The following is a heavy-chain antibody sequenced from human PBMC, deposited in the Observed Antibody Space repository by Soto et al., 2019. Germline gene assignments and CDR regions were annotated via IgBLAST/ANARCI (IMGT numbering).Heavy chain of an antibody. J-gene: IGHJ4*02. Sequence: SETLSLTCSVSGVSISNYYWSWIRQPPGKGLEWIGNMYYSRSTTYNPSLESRVTISVDTSKNQCSLTLSSVTAADTAVYYCARQPGKYCSGTSCYDPFDYWGQGTRVTVSS. CDR2: MYYSRST. CDR3: ARQPGKYCSGTSCYDPFDY. V-gene: IGHV4-59*01. D-gene: IGHD2-2*01. CDR1: GVSISNYY.